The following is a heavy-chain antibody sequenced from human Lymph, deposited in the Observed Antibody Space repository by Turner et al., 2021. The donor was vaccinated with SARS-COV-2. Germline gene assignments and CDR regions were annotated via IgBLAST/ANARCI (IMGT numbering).Heavy chain of an antibody. CDR1: VYTFTGDY. CDR2: IKPNSGGI. J-gene: IGHJ4*02. V-gene: IGHV1-2*02. D-gene: IGHD3-10*01. CDR3: ARARDFQSMVRGVEPLDY. Sequence: QVQLVQSGSEVKKPGSSVEVSCKSSVYTFTGDYMHWVRQAPGQGPEWMGWIKPNSGGIIYAQKIKVRATMTRDTSISTADMEKSRLRSDDTGVYPGARARDFQSMVRGVEPLDYWGQGTLVTVSS.